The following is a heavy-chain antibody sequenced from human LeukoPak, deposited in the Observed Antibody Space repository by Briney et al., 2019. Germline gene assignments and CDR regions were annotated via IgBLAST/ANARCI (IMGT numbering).Heavy chain of an antibody. Sequence: GGSLRLSCTASGFTFSNYWMHWVRQAPGKGLVWVSLVNDDGSTTVYADSVKGRFTISRDNAKNTLYLQMNSLRAEDTAVYYCARDDSSVRANYWGQGALVTVSS. CDR2: VNDDGSTT. J-gene: IGHJ4*02. V-gene: IGHV3-74*01. CDR3: ARDDSSVRANY. D-gene: IGHD3-22*01. CDR1: GFTFSNYW.